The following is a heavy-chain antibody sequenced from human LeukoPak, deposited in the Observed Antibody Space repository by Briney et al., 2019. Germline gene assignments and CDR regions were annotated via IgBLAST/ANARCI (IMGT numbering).Heavy chain of an antibody. CDR2: ISSSSSYI. CDR1: GFTFSSYN. D-gene: IGHD3-22*01. Sequence: GGSLRLSCAASGFTFSSYNMNWVRQAPGKGLEWVSFISSSSSYIYYADSVKGRFTISRDNSKNTLYLQMNSLRAADTAVYYCAKDPTHYRVWDDYDSTVLSYWGQGTLVTVSS. CDR3: AKDPTHYRVWDDYDSTVLSY. V-gene: IGHV3-21*01. J-gene: IGHJ4*02.